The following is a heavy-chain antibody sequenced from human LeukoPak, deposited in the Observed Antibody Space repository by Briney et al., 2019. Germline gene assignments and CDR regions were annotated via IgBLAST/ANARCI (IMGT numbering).Heavy chain of an antibody. CDR3: ARTSGSYYHAFDI. CDR1: GFTFSSYS. J-gene: IGHJ3*02. D-gene: IGHD1-26*01. CDR2: ISSRSSTM. Sequence: PGGSLRLSCAASGFTFSSYSMNWVRQAPGKGLEWVSYISSRSSTMYYADSVKGRFTISRDNAKNSLYLQMNSLRAEDTAVYYCARTSGSYYHAFDIWGQGTMVTVSS. V-gene: IGHV3-48*01.